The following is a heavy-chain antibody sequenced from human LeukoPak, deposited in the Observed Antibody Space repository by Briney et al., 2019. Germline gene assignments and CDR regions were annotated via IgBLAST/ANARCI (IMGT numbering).Heavy chain of an antibody. J-gene: IGHJ4*02. Sequence: GGSLRLSWAASGFTFSSYWMSWVRQAPGKGLEWVANINLDGSQKYYVDSVRGRFTISRDDAKNSLYLQMNSLRVEDTAVYYCARDWNGSGWPTDYWGQGTLVTVSS. V-gene: IGHV3-7*05. CDR1: GFTFSSYW. D-gene: IGHD6-19*01. CDR2: INLDGSQK. CDR3: ARDWNGSGWPTDY.